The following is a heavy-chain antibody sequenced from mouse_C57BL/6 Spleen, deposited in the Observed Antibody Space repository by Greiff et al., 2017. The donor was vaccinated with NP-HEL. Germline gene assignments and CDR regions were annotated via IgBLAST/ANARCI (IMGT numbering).Heavy chain of an antibody. J-gene: IGHJ1*03. CDR2: INYDGSST. CDR3: ARDGSTVVAKDWYFDV. Sequence: EVMLVESEGGLVQPGSSMKLSCTASGFTFSDYYMAWVRQVPEKGLEWVANINYDGSSTYYLDSLKSRFIISRDNAKNILYLQMSSLKSEDTATYYRARDGSTVVAKDWYFDVWGTGTTVTVSS. D-gene: IGHD1-1*01. V-gene: IGHV5-16*01. CDR1: GFTFSDYY.